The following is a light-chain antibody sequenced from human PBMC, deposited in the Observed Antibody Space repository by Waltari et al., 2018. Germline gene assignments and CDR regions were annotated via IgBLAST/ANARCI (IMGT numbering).Light chain of an antibody. CDR3: QKYSSAPHS. Sequence: VILTQSPATLSLSPGERATLSCRASQSVSRDLAWYQQKPGQAPRLLIYSVSNRASGIPDRFSCSGSGTEFTLTISRLEPEDFAVFYCQKYSSAPHSFGQGTKVEIK. J-gene: IGKJ2*03. CDR1: QSVSRD. V-gene: IGKV3-20*01. CDR2: SVS.